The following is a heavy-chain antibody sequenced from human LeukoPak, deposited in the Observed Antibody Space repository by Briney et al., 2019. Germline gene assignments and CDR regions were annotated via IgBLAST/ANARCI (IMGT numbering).Heavy chain of an antibody. Sequence: SETLSLICTVSGGSISTHYWSWIRQPAGKGLEWIGRISTTGSTNYNPSLKSRVTMSIDTSKNQFSLKLSSVTAADTAVYYCAREVEMATQFDYWGQGTLVTVSS. V-gene: IGHV4-4*07. D-gene: IGHD5-24*01. CDR2: ISTTGST. J-gene: IGHJ4*02. CDR3: AREVEMATQFDY. CDR1: GGSISTHY.